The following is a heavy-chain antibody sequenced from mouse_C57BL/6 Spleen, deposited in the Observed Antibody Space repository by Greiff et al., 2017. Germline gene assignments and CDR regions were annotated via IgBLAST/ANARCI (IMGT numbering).Heavy chain of an antibody. J-gene: IGHJ3*01. CDR2: IDPEGGDT. V-gene: IGHV14-1*01. Sequence: EVQLQQSGAELVRPGASVKLSCTASGFNIKDYYMHWVKQRPEQGLEWIGRIDPEGGDTESAPKFQGKDTMTADTSSTTAYLQLSSLTSEDTAVSYGTTYDGYYSFAYWGQGTLVTVSA. CDR1: GFNIKDYY. D-gene: IGHD2-3*01. CDR3: TTYDGYYSFAY.